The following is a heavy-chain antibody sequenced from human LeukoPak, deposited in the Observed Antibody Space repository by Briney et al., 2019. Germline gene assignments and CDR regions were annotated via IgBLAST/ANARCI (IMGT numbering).Heavy chain of an antibody. D-gene: IGHD5-18*01. CDR1: GYTFTGYY. Sequence: ASVKVSCKASGYTFTGYYMHWVRQAPGQGLEWMGWINPNSGGTNYAQKFQGRVTMTRGTSISTAYMGLSRLRSDDTAVYYCARGATIQLDYYYYYYMDVWGKGTTVTISS. V-gene: IGHV1-2*02. CDR3: ARGATIQLDYYYYYYMDV. J-gene: IGHJ6*03. CDR2: INPNSGGT.